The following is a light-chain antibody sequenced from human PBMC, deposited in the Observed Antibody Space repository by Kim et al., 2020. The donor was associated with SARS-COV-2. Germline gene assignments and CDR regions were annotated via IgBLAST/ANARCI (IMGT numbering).Light chain of an antibody. CDR1: QDIRND. CDR2: GAS. V-gene: IGKV1-17*01. J-gene: IGKJ5*01. Sequence: ASVGDRVTNPCRASQDIRNDLGWYQQNPGRAPKRLIYGASSLQSGVPSRFSGSGSGTEFTLTISSLQPEDFATYFCLQHNTYPITFGQGTRLEIK. CDR3: LQHNTYPIT.